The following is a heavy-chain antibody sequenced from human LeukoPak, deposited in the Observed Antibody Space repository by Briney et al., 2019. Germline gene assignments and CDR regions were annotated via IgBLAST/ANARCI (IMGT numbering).Heavy chain of an antibody. CDR1: GLTFSSYG. Sequence: GGSLRLSCAASGLTFSSYGMHWVRKAPGKGLEWVAVISYDGSNKYYADSVKGRFTISRDNSKNTLYLQMNSLRAEDTAVYYCAKDSQEHGIDYWGQGTLVTVSS. CDR2: ISYDGSNK. D-gene: IGHD1/OR15-1a*01. CDR3: AKDSQEHGIDY. J-gene: IGHJ4*02. V-gene: IGHV3-30*18.